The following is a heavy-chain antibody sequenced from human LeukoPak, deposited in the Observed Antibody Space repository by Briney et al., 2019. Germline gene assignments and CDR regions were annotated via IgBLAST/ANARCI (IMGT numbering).Heavy chain of an antibody. J-gene: IGHJ4*02. CDR2: INGDGSEK. V-gene: IGHV3-7*01. CDR1: GFTFSSSW. Sequence: PGGSLRLSCAASGFTFSSSWMNWVRQAPGKGLEWVASINGDGSEKYYVDSVKGRFTVSRDNAKNSLYLQLNSLRVEDTAVYYCTRDSGRFRLDYWGQGILVTVSS. D-gene: IGHD6-19*01. CDR3: TRDSGRFRLDY.